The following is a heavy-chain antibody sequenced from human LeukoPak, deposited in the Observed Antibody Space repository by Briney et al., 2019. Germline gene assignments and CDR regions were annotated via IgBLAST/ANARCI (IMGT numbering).Heavy chain of an antibody. Sequence: GGSLRLSCAASGFTFSSYAMHWVRQAPGKGLEWVAVISYDGSNKYSADSVKGRFTISRDNSKNTLYLQMDSLRAEDTAVYYCARDNVWFGPEDYYYGMDVWGQGTTVTVSS. J-gene: IGHJ6*02. CDR3: ARDNVWFGPEDYYYGMDV. V-gene: IGHV3-30-3*01. CDR2: ISYDGSNK. CDR1: GFTFSSYA. D-gene: IGHD3-10*01.